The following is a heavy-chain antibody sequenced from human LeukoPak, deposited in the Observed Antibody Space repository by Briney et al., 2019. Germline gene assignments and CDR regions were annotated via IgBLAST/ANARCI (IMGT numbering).Heavy chain of an antibody. CDR1: GFTFSSYA. Sequence: GGSLRLSCAASGFTFSSYAMSWVRQAPGKGLEWVSVISGSGANTYYADPVKGRFTISRDNSKNTLYLQMNSLRAEDTAVYYCARDFRIVVVPAAMLGRLPDYWGQGTLVTVSS. D-gene: IGHD2-2*01. V-gene: IGHV3-23*01. J-gene: IGHJ4*02. CDR2: ISGSGANT. CDR3: ARDFRIVVVPAAMLGRLPDY.